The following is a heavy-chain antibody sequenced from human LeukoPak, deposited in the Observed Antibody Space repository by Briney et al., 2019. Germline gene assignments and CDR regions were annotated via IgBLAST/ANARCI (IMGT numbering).Heavy chain of an antibody. Sequence: TLSLTCTVSAGSISSGDYYWSWIRQPPGKGLEWIGYIYYSGSTYYNPSLKSRVTISVDTSKNQFSLKLSSVTAADTAVYYCARFRSLLHAFEIWGQGTMVTVSS. J-gene: IGHJ3*02. CDR2: IYYSGST. V-gene: IGHV4-30-4*08. CDR1: AGSISSGDYY. CDR3: ARFRSLLHAFEI. D-gene: IGHD1-26*01.